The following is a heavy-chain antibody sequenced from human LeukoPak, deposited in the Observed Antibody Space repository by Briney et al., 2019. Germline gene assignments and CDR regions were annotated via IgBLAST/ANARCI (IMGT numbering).Heavy chain of an antibody. V-gene: IGHV4-30-4*01. J-gene: IGHJ4*02. CDR1: GGSISSSSYY. CDR3: AREDSGSLTRGFDY. D-gene: IGHD1-26*01. CDR2: IYYSGST. Sequence: SETLSLTCTVSGGSISSSSYYWSWLRQPPGTGLEWIGYIYYSGSTYYNPSLKSRVTISVDTSKNQFSLKLSSATAADTAVYYCAREDSGSLTRGFDYWGQGTLVTVSS.